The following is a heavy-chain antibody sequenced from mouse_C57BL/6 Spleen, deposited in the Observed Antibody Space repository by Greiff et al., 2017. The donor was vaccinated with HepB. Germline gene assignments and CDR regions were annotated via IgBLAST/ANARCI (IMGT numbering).Heavy chain of an antibody. CDR2: IYPGDGDT. Sequence: QVQLQQSGPELVKPGASVKISCKASGYAFSSSWMNWVKQRPGKGLEWIGRIYPGDGDTNYNGKFKGKATLTADKSSSTAYMQLSSLTSEDSAVYFCARQTAQATRAWFAYWGQGTLVTVSA. CDR1: GYAFSSSW. J-gene: IGHJ3*01. V-gene: IGHV1-82*01. CDR3: ARQTAQATRAWFAY. D-gene: IGHD3-2*02.